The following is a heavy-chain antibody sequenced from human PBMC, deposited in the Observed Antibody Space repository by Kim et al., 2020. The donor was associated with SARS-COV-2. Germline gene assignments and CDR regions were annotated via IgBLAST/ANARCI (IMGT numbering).Heavy chain of an antibody. CDR2: VNNGNNP. J-gene: IGHJ4*02. CDR1: GFTFGNYA. V-gene: IGHV3-23*01. CDR3: AKDHPSSGWPTFDS. Sequence: GGSLRLSCEASGFTFGNYAMSWVRQTPGKGLEWVASVNNGNNPYYANSVKGRFTVSRDNAKNMFFLQMGNLRAEDSALYFCAKDHPSSGWPTFDSWGQG. D-gene: IGHD6-19*01.